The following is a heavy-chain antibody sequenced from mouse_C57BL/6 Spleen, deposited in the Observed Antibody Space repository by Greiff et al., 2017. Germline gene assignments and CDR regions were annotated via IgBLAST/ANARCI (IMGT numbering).Heavy chain of an antibody. CDR3: ARSYYGSSGGFAY. D-gene: IGHD1-1*01. V-gene: IGHV1-18*01. CDR2: INPNNGGT. Sequence: EVKLMESGPELVKPGASVKIPCKASGYTFTDYNMDWVKQSHGKSLEWIGDINPNNGGTIYNQKFKGKATLTVDKSSSTAYMELRSLTSEDTAVYYCARSYYGSSGGFAYWGQGTLVTVSA. J-gene: IGHJ3*01. CDR1: GYTFTDYN.